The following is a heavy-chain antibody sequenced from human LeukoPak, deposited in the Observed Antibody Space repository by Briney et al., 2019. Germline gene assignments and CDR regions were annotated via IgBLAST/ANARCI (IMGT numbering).Heavy chain of an antibody. V-gene: IGHV3-21*01. CDR2: ISSSSSYI. CDR3: ARDRKSYGDSHYFDY. J-gene: IGHJ4*02. CDR1: GFTFSSYS. Sequence: GGCLRLSCAASGFTFSSYSMNWVRQAPGKGLEWVSYISSSSSYIYYADSVKGRFTISRDNAKNSLYLQMNSLRAEDTAVYYCARDRKSYGDSHYFDYWGQGTLVTVSS. D-gene: IGHD4-17*01.